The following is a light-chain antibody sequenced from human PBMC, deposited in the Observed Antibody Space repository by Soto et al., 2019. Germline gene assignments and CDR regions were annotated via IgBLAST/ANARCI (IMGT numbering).Light chain of an antibody. J-gene: IGKJ1*01. CDR1: QSVLYSSNNKNY. CDR2: WAS. V-gene: IGKV4-1*01. Sequence: DIVMTPSPDSLAVSLGARATINCKSSQSVLYSSNNKNYLAWYQQKPGQPPKLLIYWASTRESGVPDRFSGSGSGTDFTLTISSLQAEDVAVYYCQQYYSTPQTFGQGTKVDIK. CDR3: QQYYSTPQT.